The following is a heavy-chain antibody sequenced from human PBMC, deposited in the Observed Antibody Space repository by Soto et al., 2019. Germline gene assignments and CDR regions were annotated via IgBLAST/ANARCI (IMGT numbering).Heavy chain of an antibody. D-gene: IGHD6-13*01. CDR1: GYTFTSYD. CDR3: ASDCGSSCPGADN. Sequence: ASVKVSCKASGYTFTSYDINWVRQATGQGLEWMGWMNPNSGNTGYAQKLQGRVTMTRNNSISTAYMALSSLRSEDTAVYYCASDCGSSCPGADNWRQATLVTVS. J-gene: IGHJ4*02. CDR2: MNPNSGNT. V-gene: IGHV1-8*01.